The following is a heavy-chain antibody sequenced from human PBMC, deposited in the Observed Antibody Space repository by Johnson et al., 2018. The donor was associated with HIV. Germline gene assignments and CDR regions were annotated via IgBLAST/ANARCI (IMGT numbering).Heavy chain of an antibody. CDR1: GFTFSSYG. V-gene: IGHV3-30*02. CDR3: VQGVPNPAGAFDI. J-gene: IGHJ3*02. D-gene: IGHD6-19*01. CDR2: IRYDESNK. Sequence: QVQLAESGGGLVPPGGSLRLSCAASGFTFSSYGMHWVRQAPDKGLEWVAFIRYDESNKYYADSVKGRFTISRDNSKNTLYLQMNSLRPEDTAVYYCVQGVPNPAGAFDIWGRGTMVTVSS.